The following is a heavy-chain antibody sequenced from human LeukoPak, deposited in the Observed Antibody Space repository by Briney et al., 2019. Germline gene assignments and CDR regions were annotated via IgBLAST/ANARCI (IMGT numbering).Heavy chain of an antibody. J-gene: IGHJ4*02. Sequence: SETLSLTCTVSGGSISSYYWSWIRQPPGNGPEWIGYIYYSGSTNYNPSLESRVTISVDTSKNQFSLKLSSVTAADTAVYYCARIGHEDYYFDYWGQGTLVTVSS. CDR2: IYYSGST. CDR3: ARIGHEDYYFDY. CDR1: GGSISSYY. V-gene: IGHV4-59*01.